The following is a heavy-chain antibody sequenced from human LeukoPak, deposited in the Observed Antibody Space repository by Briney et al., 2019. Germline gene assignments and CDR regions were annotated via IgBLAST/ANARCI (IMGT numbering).Heavy chain of an antibody. CDR2: VSYDGNTK. CDR3: ARSDSWRNSDH. D-gene: IGHD1-14*01. Sequence: PGGSLRLSCAASGFTFSDHPMHWVCQAPGKGLEWVAIVSYDGNTKHYADSVQGRFTISRDNSKNTLYLQMNSLGAADTAVYFCARSDSWRNSDHWGQGILVTVSS. CDR1: GFTFSDHP. J-gene: IGHJ4*02. V-gene: IGHV3-30*04.